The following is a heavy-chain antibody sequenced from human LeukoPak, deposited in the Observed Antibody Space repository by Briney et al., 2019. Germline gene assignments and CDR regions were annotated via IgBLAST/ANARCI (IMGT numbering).Heavy chain of an antibody. D-gene: IGHD2-2*01. CDR3: AKDALYCSSTSRYSGGLNWFDP. CDR1: GFTFSSYA. V-gene: IGHV3-23*01. Sequence: PGGSLRLSCAASGFTFSSYAMSWVRQAPGKGLEWVSAISGSGGSTYYADSVKGRFTISRDNSKNTLYLQMNSLRAEDTAVYYCAKDALYCSSTSRYSGGLNWFDPWGQGTLVTVSS. CDR2: ISGSGGST. J-gene: IGHJ5*02.